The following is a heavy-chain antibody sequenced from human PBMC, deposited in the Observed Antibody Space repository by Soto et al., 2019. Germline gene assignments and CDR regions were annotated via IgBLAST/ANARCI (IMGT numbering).Heavy chain of an antibody. CDR2: IKSKTDGGTT. D-gene: IGHD3-16*02. Sequence: GGSLRLSCAASGFTFSNAWMNWVRQAPGKGLKWVGRIKSKTDGGTTDHAAPVKGRFTISRDDSKNTLYLQMNSLKTEDTAVYYCTTDRIVKSTGPHDAFDIWGQGTMVT. CDR3: TTDRIVKSTGPHDAFDI. CDR1: GFTFSNAW. J-gene: IGHJ3*02. V-gene: IGHV3-15*07.